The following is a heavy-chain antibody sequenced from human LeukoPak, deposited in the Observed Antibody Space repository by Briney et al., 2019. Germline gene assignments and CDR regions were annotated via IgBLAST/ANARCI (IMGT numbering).Heavy chain of an antibody. Sequence: PGGSLRLSCAASGFTFSSYWMSWVRQAPGKGLEWVANIKQDGSEKCYVDSVKGRFTISRDNAKNSLYLQMNSLRAEDTAVYYCARLRATRSFDYWGQGTLVTVSS. J-gene: IGHJ4*02. V-gene: IGHV3-7*04. CDR2: IKQDGSEK. CDR1: GFTFSSYW. CDR3: ARLRATRSFDY. D-gene: IGHD5-24*01.